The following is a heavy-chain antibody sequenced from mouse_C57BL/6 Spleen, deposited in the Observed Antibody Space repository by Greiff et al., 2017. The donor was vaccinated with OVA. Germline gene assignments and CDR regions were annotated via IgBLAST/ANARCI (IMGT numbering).Heavy chain of an antibody. CDR2: INPSSGYT. D-gene: IGHD1-1*01. V-gene: IGHV1-7*01. CDR3: ARGNYGSLFDY. J-gene: IGHJ2*01. Sequence: QVHVKQSGAELAKPGASVKLSCKASGYTFTSYWMHWVKQRPGQGLEWIGYINPSSGYTKYNQKFKDKATLTADKSSSAAYMQLSSLTYKDSAVYYCARGNYGSLFDYWGQGTTLTVSS. CDR1: GYTFTSYW.